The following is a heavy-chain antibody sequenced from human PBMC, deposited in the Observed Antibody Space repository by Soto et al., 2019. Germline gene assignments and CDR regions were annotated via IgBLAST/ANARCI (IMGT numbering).Heavy chain of an antibody. V-gene: IGHV5-51*01. CDR1: GYSFTSYW. Sequence: GESLKISCKGAGYSFTSYWIGWLRQMPGKGLEWMGIIYPGDSDTRYSPSFQGQVTISADKSISTAYLQWSSLKASDTAMYYCAKPREAGEYYYGVDVWGQGTTVTVSS. CDR3: AKPREAGEYYYGVDV. D-gene: IGHD6-19*01. CDR2: IYPGDSDT. J-gene: IGHJ6*02.